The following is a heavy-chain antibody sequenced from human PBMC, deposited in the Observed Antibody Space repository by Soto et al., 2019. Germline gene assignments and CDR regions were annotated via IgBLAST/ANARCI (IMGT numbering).Heavy chain of an antibody. D-gene: IGHD6-19*01. V-gene: IGHV1-69*06. Sequence: SVKVSCKASGGTFSSYAISWVRPAPGQGLEWMGGIIPIFGTANYAQKFQGRVTITADKSTSTAYMELSSLRSEDTAVYYCARDSGRGWYFDYWGQGTLVTVSS. J-gene: IGHJ4*02. CDR1: GGTFSSYA. CDR2: IIPIFGTA. CDR3: ARDSGRGWYFDY.